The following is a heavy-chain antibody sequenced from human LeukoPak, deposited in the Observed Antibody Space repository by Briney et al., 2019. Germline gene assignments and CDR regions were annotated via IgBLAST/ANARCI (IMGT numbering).Heavy chain of an antibody. Sequence: DSVKVSCKVSGYTLTELSMHWVRQAPGKGLEWMGGFDPEDGETIYAQKFQGRVTMTEDTSTDTAYMELSSLRSEDTAVYYCATPPIAYCGGDCYSSFDYWGQGTLVTVSS. J-gene: IGHJ4*02. CDR2: FDPEDGET. V-gene: IGHV1-24*01. CDR1: GYTLTELS. D-gene: IGHD2-21*02. CDR3: ATPPIAYCGGDCYSSFDY.